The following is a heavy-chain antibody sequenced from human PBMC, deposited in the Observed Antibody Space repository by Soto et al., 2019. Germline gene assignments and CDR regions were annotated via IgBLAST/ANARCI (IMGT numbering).Heavy chain of an antibody. CDR1: GFSFSSYA. J-gene: IGHJ4*02. CDR2: INKSGGDI. D-gene: IGHD2-15*01. Sequence: EVQLVQSGGGLVQPGGSLRLSCAASGFSFSSYAMTWVRQAPGKGLEWVSGINKSGGDIEYADSVKGRVTISRDNSKNPLYLQMDSLTAEDTAVYFCAREDGGGPFDYWGQGTLVIVSS. V-gene: IGHV3-23*04. CDR3: AREDGGGPFDY.